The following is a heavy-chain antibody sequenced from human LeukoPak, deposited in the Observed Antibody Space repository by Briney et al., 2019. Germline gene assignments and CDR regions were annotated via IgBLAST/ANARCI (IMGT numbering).Heavy chain of an antibody. CDR1: GFTFSNAW. Sequence: GGSLRLSCAASGFTFSNAWMNWVRQAPGKGLEWVSVIYSGGSTYCADSVKGRFTISRDNSKNTLYLQMNSLRAEDTAVYYCIITYYYDSSGYYLDYWGQGTLVTVSS. CDR2: IYSGGST. V-gene: IGHV3-53*05. J-gene: IGHJ4*02. CDR3: IITYYYDSSGYYLDY. D-gene: IGHD3-22*01.